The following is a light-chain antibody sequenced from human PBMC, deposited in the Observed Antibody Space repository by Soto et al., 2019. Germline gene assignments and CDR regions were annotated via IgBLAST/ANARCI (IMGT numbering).Light chain of an antibody. V-gene: IGKV3-15*01. CDR3: QQYGSSGT. Sequence: IVMTQSPVTLSVSPGERATLCCRASQSVSSNLAWYQQKPGQAPRLLIYGTSTRATGIPSRFSGSGSGTEFTLTISSLQSEDFAVYYCQQYGSSGTFGQGTKVDI. CDR1: QSVSSN. J-gene: IGKJ1*01. CDR2: GTS.